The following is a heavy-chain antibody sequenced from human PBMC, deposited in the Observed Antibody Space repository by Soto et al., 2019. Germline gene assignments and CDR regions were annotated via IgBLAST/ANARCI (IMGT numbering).Heavy chain of an antibody. CDR2: IYYSGST. D-gene: IGHD3-3*02. J-gene: IGHJ4*02. Sequence: LSETLSLTCTVSGGSVSSGSYYWSWIRQPPGKGLEWIGYIYYSGSTNYNPSLKSRVTISVDTSKNQFSLKLSSVTAADTAVYYCARVTDGQIGIFDYWGQGTLVTVSS. CDR3: ARVTDGQIGIFDY. V-gene: IGHV4-61*01. CDR1: GGSVSSGSYY.